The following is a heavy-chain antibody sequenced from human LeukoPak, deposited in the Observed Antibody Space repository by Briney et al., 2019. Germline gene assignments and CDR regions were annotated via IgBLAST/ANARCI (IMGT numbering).Heavy chain of an antibody. V-gene: IGHV3-21*01. J-gene: IGHJ6*03. CDR1: EFTLSNYS. Sequence: PGGSLRLSCAASEFTLSNYSMNWVRQAPGKGLEWVSSISSRSDYIYYRDSVKGRFTISRDKAKNSLYLQMNSLRVEDTAVYFCAREGDTRIWSAYYENYYYYYYMDVWGKGTTVTISS. CDR3: AREGDTRIWSAYYENYYYYYYMDV. D-gene: IGHD3-3*01. CDR2: ISSRSDYI.